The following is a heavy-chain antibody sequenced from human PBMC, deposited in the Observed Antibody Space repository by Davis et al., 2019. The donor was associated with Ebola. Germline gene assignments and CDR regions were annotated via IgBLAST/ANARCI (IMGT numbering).Heavy chain of an antibody. Sequence: ASVKVSCKASGGTFSSYAISWVRQAPGQGLEWMGWISAYNGNTNYAQKLQGRVTITTDTSTSTAYMELRSLRSDDTAVYYCARSPGDCSGGICSYYYYYGMDVWGQGTTVTVSS. V-gene: IGHV1-18*01. CDR3: ARSPGDCSGGICSYYYYYGMDV. CDR2: ISAYNGNT. CDR1: GGTFSSYA. J-gene: IGHJ6*02. D-gene: IGHD2-15*01.